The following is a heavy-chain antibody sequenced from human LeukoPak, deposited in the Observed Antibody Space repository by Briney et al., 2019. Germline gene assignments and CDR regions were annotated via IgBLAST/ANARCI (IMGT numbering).Heavy chain of an antibody. D-gene: IGHD2-2*02. J-gene: IGHJ4*02. CDR3: ARGLTGTSCYNY. CDR2: IWYDGSNK. Sequence: PGGSLRLSCAASGFTFSSYGMHWVRQAPGKGLEWVAAIWYDGSNKYYADSVKGRFTISRDNSKNTLYLQMNSLRAEDTAVYYCARGLTGTSCYNYWGQGTLVTVSS. CDR1: GFTFSSYG. V-gene: IGHV3-33*01.